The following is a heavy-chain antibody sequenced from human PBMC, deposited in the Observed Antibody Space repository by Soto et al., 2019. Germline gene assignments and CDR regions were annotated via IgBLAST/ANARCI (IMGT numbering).Heavy chain of an antibody. V-gene: IGHV4-59*01. Sequence: PSETLSLTCTVANVSIKSYYWSWVRQPPGKGLEWIGYIYNTGSTNYNPSLEGRVTMSVDTSKNQLSLKLTSVTPADTAVYYCSSLYNSGTPPPDYWGQGTLVTVAS. CDR3: SSLYNSGTPPPDY. J-gene: IGHJ4*02. D-gene: IGHD3-10*01. CDR2: IYNTGST. CDR1: NVSIKSYY.